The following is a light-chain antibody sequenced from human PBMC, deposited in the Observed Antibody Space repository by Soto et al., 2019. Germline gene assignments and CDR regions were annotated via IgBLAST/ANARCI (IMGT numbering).Light chain of an antibody. J-gene: IGKJ1*01. Sequence: EIVMTQSPATLSVSPGERATLSCMASQSVSSNLAWYQQKPGQAPRLLIYGASTRATGIPARFSGSGSGTEFTLTISSLQSEDFAVYYCQHYNNWPPWTFGQGTTVEIK. CDR1: QSVSSN. V-gene: IGKV3-15*01. CDR3: QHYNNWPPWT. CDR2: GAS.